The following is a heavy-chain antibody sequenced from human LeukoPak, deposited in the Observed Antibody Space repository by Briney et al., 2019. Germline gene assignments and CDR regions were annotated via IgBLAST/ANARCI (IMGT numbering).Heavy chain of an antibody. J-gene: IGHJ3*02. Sequence: SVKVSCKASGYTFNRHGIGWARQAPGQGLEWMGGIIPIFGTANYAQKFQGRVTITADESTRTAYMELSSLRSEDTAVYYCARAQGENLITMIVPSAFDIWGQGTMVTVSS. CDR2: IIPIFGTA. D-gene: IGHD3-22*01. V-gene: IGHV1-69*13. CDR3: ARAQGENLITMIVPSAFDI. CDR1: GYTFNRHG.